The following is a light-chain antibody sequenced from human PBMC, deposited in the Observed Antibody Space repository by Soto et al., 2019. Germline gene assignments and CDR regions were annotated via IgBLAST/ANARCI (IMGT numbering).Light chain of an antibody. CDR3: TSYTLCVSGSSLYV. J-gene: IGLJ1*01. CDR2: DVS. Sequence: QSALTQSASVSGSPGQSITISCTGTSSDVGGYNYVSWYQQHPGKAPRLIIYDVSSRPSGVSNRFSGSKSGNTASLTISGLQAEDEADYYCTSYTLCVSGSSLYVFGTGTKLTVL. CDR1: SSDVGGYNY. V-gene: IGLV2-14*01.